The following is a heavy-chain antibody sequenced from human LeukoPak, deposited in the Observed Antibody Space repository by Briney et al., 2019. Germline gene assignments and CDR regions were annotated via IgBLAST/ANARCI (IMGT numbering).Heavy chain of an antibody. J-gene: IGHJ5*02. Sequence: ASVKVSCKASGYTFTSYGISWVRQAPGQGLEWMGWISAYNGNTNYAQKLQGRVTMTTDTSTSTAYMELRSLRSDDTAVYYCARFTKYSSSWNGGFDPWGQGTLVTVSS. CDR1: GYTFTSYG. CDR3: ARFTKYSSSWNGGFDP. CDR2: ISAYNGNT. V-gene: IGHV1-18*01. D-gene: IGHD6-13*01.